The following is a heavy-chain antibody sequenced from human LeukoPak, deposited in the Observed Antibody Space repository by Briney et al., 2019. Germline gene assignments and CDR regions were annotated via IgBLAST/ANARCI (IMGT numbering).Heavy chain of an antibody. V-gene: IGHV4-31*03. CDR3: ARDSSGYSSLDY. CDR2: IYYSGST. D-gene: IGHD3-22*01. Sequence: SQTLSLTCTVSGGSISSGGYSWSWIRQHPGKGLEWIGYIYYSGSTYYNPSLKSRVTISVGTSKNQFSLKLSSVTAADTAVYYCARDSSGYSSLDYWGQGTLVTVSS. CDR1: GGSISSGGYS. J-gene: IGHJ4*02.